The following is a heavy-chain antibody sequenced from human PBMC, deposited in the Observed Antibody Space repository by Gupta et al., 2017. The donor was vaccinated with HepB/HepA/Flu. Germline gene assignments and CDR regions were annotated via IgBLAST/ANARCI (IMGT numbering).Heavy chain of an antibody. CDR1: GFTFSPYA. CDR2: ISASGTAS. D-gene: IGHD1-7*01. J-gene: IGHJ4*01. V-gene: IGHV3-23*01. CDR3: AKDVEPGLELTFPFDH. Sequence: EVQLLESGGDLVQPGGSLRLSCAASGFTFSPYAMSWVRQAPGKGLEWVSAISASGTASYFADSVKGRFTISRDNSKNTLYLQMNSLRAEDTAIYYCAKDVEPGLELTFPFDHWGQGTLVTVSS.